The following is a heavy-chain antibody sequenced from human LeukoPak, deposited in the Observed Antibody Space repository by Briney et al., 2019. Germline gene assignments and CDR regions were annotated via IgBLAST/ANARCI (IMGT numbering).Heavy chain of an antibody. D-gene: IGHD2-15*01. J-gene: IGHJ4*02. CDR2: INHSGST. Sequence: SETLSLTCAVYGGSFSGYYWSWIRQPPGKGLEWIGEINHSGSTNYNPSLKSRVTISVDTSKNQFSLKLSSVTAADTAVYYCARHAPRGGKAFDYWGQGTLVTVSS. CDR1: GGSFSGYY. CDR3: ARHAPRGGKAFDY. V-gene: IGHV4-34*01.